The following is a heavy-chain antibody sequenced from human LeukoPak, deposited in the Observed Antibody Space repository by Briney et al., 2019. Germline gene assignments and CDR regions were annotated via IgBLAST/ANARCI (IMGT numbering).Heavy chain of an antibody. Sequence: GASVKVSCKASGYTFTGYYRHWVRQAPGQGLEWMGWINPNSGGTNYAQKFQGRVTMTRDTSISTAYMELSRLRSDDTAVYYCARWYYYGSGGYYYYGMDVWGQGTTVTVSS. CDR3: ARWYYYGSGGYYYYGMDV. D-gene: IGHD3-10*01. V-gene: IGHV1-2*02. CDR2: INPNSGGT. CDR1: GYTFTGYY. J-gene: IGHJ6*02.